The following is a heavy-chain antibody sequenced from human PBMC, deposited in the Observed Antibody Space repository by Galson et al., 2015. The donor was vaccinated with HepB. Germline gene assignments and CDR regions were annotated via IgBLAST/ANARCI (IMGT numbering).Heavy chain of an antibody. V-gene: IGHV3-9*01. Sequence: SLRLSCAASGFTFDDYAMHWVQQAPGKGLEWVSGISWSSGSIGYADSVKGRFTISRDNAKNSLYLQMNSLRAEDTALYYCAKDTGNYYDSSGYYYFDYWGQGTLVTVSS. CDR1: GFTFDDYA. D-gene: IGHD3-22*01. CDR2: ISWSSGSI. J-gene: IGHJ4*02. CDR3: AKDTGNYYDSSGYYYFDY.